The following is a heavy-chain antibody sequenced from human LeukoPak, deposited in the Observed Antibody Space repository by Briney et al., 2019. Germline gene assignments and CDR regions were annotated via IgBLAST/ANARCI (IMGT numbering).Heavy chain of an antibody. Sequence: ASVKVSCKASGYTFSSYAMHLVRQAPGQRLEWMGWINVGNGNTKYSQKFQGRVTITRDTSASTVYMELSSLRSEDTAVYYCARDRTVRGVIRNWFGPWGQGTLVTVSS. CDR2: INVGNGNT. D-gene: IGHD3-10*01. V-gene: IGHV1-3*01. CDR3: ARDRTVRGVIRNWFGP. CDR1: GYTFSSYA. J-gene: IGHJ5*02.